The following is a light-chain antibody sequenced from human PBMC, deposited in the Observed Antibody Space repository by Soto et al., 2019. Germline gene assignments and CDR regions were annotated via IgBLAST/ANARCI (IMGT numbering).Light chain of an antibody. CDR1: QSVSTNY. Sequence: EIVLTQSPGTLSLSPGERATLSCRASQSVSTNYLAWYQQKPGQAPWLLIYGAFNRAGGVPDRFSGSVSGTDFSLTISRLEPEYFAVYYCQQYGSSPRTFGQGTKV. J-gene: IGKJ1*01. CDR2: GAF. V-gene: IGKV3-20*01. CDR3: QQYGSSPRT.